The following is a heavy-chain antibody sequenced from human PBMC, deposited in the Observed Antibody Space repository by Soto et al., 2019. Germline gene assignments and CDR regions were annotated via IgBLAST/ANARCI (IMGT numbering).Heavy chain of an antibody. CDR2: IDPKSGGT. J-gene: IGHJ4*02. CDR3: ARISVDVPE. D-gene: IGHD5-12*01. CDR1: GPTFIAYY. V-gene: IGHV1-2*02. Sequence: QLVQSGAEVKKPGASVKVSCKTSGPTFIAYYIHWVRQAPGQGLEWMGWIDPKSGGTTYEEKFLGRVTMTRDTSINTADMELNTLTSDDTALYYCARISVDVPEWGQGTLSTVSS.